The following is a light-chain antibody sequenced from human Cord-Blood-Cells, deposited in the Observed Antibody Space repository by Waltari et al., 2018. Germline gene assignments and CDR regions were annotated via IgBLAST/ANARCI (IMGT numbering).Light chain of an antibody. V-gene: IGLV3-19*01. CDR1: SLRSYY. CDR2: GKT. Sequence: SSELTQDPAVSVALGQTVRITCQGDSLRSYYASWYQQKPGQAPVLVIYGKTNRPSGIPVLFSGSSSGNTASLTITGAQAEDEADYYCNSRDSSGNHLVFGGGTKLTVL. CDR3: NSRDSSGNHLV. J-gene: IGLJ3*02.